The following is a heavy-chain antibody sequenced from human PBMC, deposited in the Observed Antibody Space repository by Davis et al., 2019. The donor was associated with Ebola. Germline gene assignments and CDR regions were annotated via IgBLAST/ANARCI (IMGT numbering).Heavy chain of an antibody. Sequence: ASVKVSCKGSGYSFSDYYIHWVQGAPGKGLEWVGLVDPKAGKTVYAEKFQDRVTITADRSTNTVYMELSSLRFEDAAVYYCTTLDILTAYVPYAMDVWGQGTTVTVS. V-gene: IGHV1-69-2*01. CDR2: VDPKAGKT. CDR1: GYSFSDYY. D-gene: IGHD3-9*01. J-gene: IGHJ6*02. CDR3: TTLDILTAYVPYAMDV.